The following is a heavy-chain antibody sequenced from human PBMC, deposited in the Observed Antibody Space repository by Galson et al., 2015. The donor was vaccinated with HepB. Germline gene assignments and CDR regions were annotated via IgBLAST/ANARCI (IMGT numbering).Heavy chain of an antibody. D-gene: IGHD2-2*01. J-gene: IGHJ6*02. CDR1: GFTFSSYA. Sequence: SLRLSCAASGFTFSSYAMHWVRQDPGKGLEYVSAISSNGGSTYYADSVKGRFTISRDNSKNTLYLQMSSLRAEDTAVYYCLVSSTSSLGMDVWGQGTTVTVSS. V-gene: IGHV3-64D*06. CDR3: LVSSTSSLGMDV. CDR2: ISSNGGST.